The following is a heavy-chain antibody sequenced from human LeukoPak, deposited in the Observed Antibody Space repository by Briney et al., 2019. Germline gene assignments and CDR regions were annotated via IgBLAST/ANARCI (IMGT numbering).Heavy chain of an antibody. V-gene: IGHV4-31*03. D-gene: IGHD3-10*01. CDR3: ARDLEEGSWFDP. CDR2: IYYSGST. J-gene: IGHJ5*02. Sequence: SETLSLTCTVSGGSISSGGYYWSWIRQHPGKGLEWIGYIYYSGSTYYNPSLKSRVTISVDTSKNQFSLKLSSVTAADTAVYYCARDLEEGSWFDPWGQGTLVTVSS. CDR1: GGSISSGGYY.